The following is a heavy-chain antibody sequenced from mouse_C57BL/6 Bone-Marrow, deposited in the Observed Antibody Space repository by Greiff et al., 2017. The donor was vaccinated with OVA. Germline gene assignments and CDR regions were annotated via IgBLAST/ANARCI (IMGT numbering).Heavy chain of an antibody. V-gene: IGHV1-9*01. Sequence: QVQLQQSGAELLKPGASVKLSCKATGYTFTGYWIEWVKQRPGHGLEWIGEILPGSGSTNYNEKFKGKATFTADTSSNTAYMQLSSLTTEDSAIYYCARWAYYYYGSSSFDYWGQGTTLTVAS. CDR1: GYTFTGYW. D-gene: IGHD1-1*01. CDR3: ARWAYYYYGSSSFDY. CDR2: ILPGSGST. J-gene: IGHJ2*01.